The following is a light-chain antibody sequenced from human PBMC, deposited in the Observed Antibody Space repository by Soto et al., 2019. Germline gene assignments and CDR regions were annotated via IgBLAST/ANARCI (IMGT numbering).Light chain of an antibody. CDR2: DVS. CDR3: AAYTTSSTLV. V-gene: IGLV2-14*03. CDR1: SGDVGAFDY. J-gene: IGLJ3*02. Sequence: QSALTQPASVSGSPGQSITISCAGTSGDVGAFDYVSWYQHHPGKVPKLMIYDVSDRPSGVSTRFSGSKSANMASLTISGVQADDEADYHCAAYTTSSTLVFVGGTKLTVL.